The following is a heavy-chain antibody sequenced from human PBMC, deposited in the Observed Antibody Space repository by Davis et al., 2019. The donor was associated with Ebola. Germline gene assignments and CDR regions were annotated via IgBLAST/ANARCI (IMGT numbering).Heavy chain of an antibody. CDR2: IWYDGSNK. CDR3: ARTHSSSWYGANWFDP. Sequence: PGGSLRLSCAASGFTFSSYGMHWVRQAPGKGLEWVAVIWYDGSNKYYADSVKGRFTISRDNSKNTLYLQMNSLRAEDTAVYYCARTHSSSWYGANWFDPWGQGTLVTVSS. CDR1: GFTFSSYG. V-gene: IGHV3-33*01. D-gene: IGHD6-13*01. J-gene: IGHJ5*02.